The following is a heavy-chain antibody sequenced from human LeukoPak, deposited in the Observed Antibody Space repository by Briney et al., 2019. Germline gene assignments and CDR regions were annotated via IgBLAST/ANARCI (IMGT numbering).Heavy chain of an antibody. CDR3: ARERLRYFDWLTQSSFDY. CDR2: INPSGGST. Sequence: GASVKVSCKASGYTFTSYYMHWVRQAPGQGLEWMGIINPSGGSTSYAQKFQGRVTMTRDMSTSTVHMELSSLRSEDTAVYYCARERLRYFDWLTQSSFDYWGQGTLVTVSS. J-gene: IGHJ4*02. CDR1: GYTFTSYY. V-gene: IGHV1-46*01. D-gene: IGHD3-9*01.